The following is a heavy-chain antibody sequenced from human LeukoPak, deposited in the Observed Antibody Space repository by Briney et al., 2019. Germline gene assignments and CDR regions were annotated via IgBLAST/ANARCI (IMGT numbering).Heavy chain of an antibody. Sequence: GGSMRLSCEASGLTLSDYWMSWVRQAPGKGLEWVANIDQDGSAKYYVDSVKGRFTISRDNADSSLYLQMNALRADDTAMYYCATSHHTSSGQNFDYWGQGTLVSVSS. CDR1: GLTLSDYW. CDR3: ATSHHTSSGQNFDY. CDR2: IDQDGSAK. D-gene: IGHD6-25*01. J-gene: IGHJ4*02. V-gene: IGHV3-7*01.